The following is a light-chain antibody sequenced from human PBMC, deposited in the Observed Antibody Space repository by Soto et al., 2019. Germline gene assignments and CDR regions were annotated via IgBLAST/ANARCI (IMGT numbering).Light chain of an antibody. V-gene: IGKV1-12*01. Sequence: DIQMTQSPSSLSASVGDRVTITWRASQGIAGWLAWYQQKPGKAPRLLIYGVSSLQTGVPSRFSGSGSGTDFTLTISSLQSEDFATYYCQQPNSFPLTFGGGTKVDIK. CDR2: GVS. CDR3: QQPNSFPLT. CDR1: QGIAGW. J-gene: IGKJ4*01.